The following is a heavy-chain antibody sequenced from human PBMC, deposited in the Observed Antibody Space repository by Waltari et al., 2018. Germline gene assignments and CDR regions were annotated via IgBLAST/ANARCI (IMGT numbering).Heavy chain of an antibody. V-gene: IGHV4-31*03. J-gene: IGHJ6*03. Sequence: QVQLQESGPGLVKPSQTLSLTCTVSGGSISSGGYYWSWIRQHPGKGLEWIGYIYYSGSTYYNPSLKSRVTISGDTSKNQFSLKLSSVTAADTAVYYCARDVLPRFSGYYYMDVWGKGTTVTVSS. CDR3: ARDVLPRFSGYYYMDV. CDR2: IYYSGST. D-gene: IGHD3-10*01. CDR1: GGSISSGGYY.